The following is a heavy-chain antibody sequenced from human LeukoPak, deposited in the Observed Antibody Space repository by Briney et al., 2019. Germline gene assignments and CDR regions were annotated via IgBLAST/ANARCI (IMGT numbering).Heavy chain of an antibody. CDR2: IIPTFGTA. CDR1: GGTFSSYA. CDR3: ARAGYDYVWGSIPYYFDY. D-gene: IGHD3-16*01. Sequence: SVTVSCTASGGTFSSYAISWVRQAPGQGLEWMGGIIPTFGTANYAQKFQGRVTITADESTSTAYMELSSLRSEDTAVYYCARAGYDYVWGSIPYYFDYWGQGTLVTVSS. V-gene: IGHV1-69*01. J-gene: IGHJ4*02.